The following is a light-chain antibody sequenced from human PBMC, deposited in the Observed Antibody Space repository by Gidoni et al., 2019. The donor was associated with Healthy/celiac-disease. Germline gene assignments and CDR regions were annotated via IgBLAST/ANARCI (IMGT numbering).Light chain of an antibody. CDR3: QQYYSYPIYT. J-gene: IGKJ3*01. CDR2: AAS. V-gene: IGKV1-8*01. Sequence: AIRITQSPSSLSASTGDRVTITCRASQGISSYLAWYQQKPGKAPKLLIYAASTLQSGVPSRFSGSGSGTDFTLTISCLQSEDFATYYCQQYYSYPIYTFGPGTKVDI. CDR1: QGISSY.